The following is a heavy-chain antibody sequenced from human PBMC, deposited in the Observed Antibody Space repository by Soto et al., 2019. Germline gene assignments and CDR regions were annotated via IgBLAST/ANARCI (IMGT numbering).Heavy chain of an antibody. CDR2: ISSSSSYI. J-gene: IGHJ4*02. V-gene: IGHV3-21*01. CDR3: ARDRTYGSEEFDY. Sequence: GGSLRLSCAASGFTFSSYSMNWVRQAPGKGLEWVSSISSSSSYIYYADSVKGRFTISRDNAKNSLYLQMNSLRAEDTAVYYCARDRTYGSEEFDYWGQGTLVTVSS. CDR1: GFTFSSYS. D-gene: IGHD3-10*01.